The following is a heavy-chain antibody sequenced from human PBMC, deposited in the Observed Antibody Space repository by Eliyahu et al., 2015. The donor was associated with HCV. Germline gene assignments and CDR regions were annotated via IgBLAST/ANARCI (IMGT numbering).Heavy chain of an antibody. J-gene: IGHJ3*01. Sequence: QVQLVESGGCVVQPGRSLRLSCAVSGFTFRXXGMHWVRQAPGKGLEWVAVIWYDGSNKYYADSVKGRFTISRDISKNTLYLQMNSLRAEDTAVYYCARDHDFWSGPRGYAFAFWGQGTMVTVSS. V-gene: IGHV3-33*01. CDR3: ARDHDFWSGPRGYAFAF. D-gene: IGHD3-3*01. CDR1: GFTFRXXG. CDR2: IWYDGSNK.